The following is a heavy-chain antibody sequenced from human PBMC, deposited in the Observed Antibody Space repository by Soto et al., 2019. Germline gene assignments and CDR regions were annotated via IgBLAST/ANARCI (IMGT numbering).Heavy chain of an antibody. V-gene: IGHV1-69*04. J-gene: IGHJ6*02. CDR2: IIPILGIA. D-gene: IGHD6-6*01. CDR3: ARDLSSSYPTYYYYGMDV. CDR1: GGTFSSYA. Sequence: ASVKVSCKASGGTFSSYAISWVRQAPGQGLEWMGRIIPILGIANYAQKFQGRVTITADKSTSTAYMELSSLRSEDTAVYYCARDLSSSYPTYYYYGMDVWGQGTTVTVSS.